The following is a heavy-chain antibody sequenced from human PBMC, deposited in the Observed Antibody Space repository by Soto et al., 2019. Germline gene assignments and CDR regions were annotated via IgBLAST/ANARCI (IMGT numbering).Heavy chain of an antibody. CDR2: IYYSGST. V-gene: IGHV4-39*01. CDR1: GGSISSSSYY. J-gene: IGHJ4*02. Sequence: QLQLQESGPGLVKPSETLSLTCTVSGGSISSSSYYWGWIRQPPGKGLEWIGSIYYSGSTYYNPSLKSRVTISVDTSKNQFSLKLSSVTAADTAVYYCARGSSGYYYPDYWGQGTLVTVSS. D-gene: IGHD3-22*01. CDR3: ARGSSGYYYPDY.